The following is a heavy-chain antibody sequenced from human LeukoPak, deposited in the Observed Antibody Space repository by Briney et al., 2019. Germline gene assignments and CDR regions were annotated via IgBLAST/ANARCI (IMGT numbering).Heavy chain of an antibody. V-gene: IGHV1-18*01. CDR3: AIGYCRGGSCDDEPGDAFDI. CDR1: GYTFTSYG. Sequence: GASVKVSCKASGYTFTSYGISWVRQAPGQGLEWMGWISAYNGNTNYAQKLQGRVTITTHTSTSTAYMELSSLRSEDTAVYYCAIGYCRGGSCDDEPGDAFDIWGQGTMVAVSS. D-gene: IGHD2-15*01. CDR2: ISAYNGNT. J-gene: IGHJ3*02.